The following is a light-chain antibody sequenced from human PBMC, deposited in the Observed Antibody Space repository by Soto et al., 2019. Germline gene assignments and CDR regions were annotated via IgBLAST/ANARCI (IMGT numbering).Light chain of an antibody. CDR3: CSYAGTVAYV. J-gene: IGLJ1*01. V-gene: IGLV2-23*02. CDR1: GSDVGAYNL. Sequence: QRVRTHPASGTRAHRQSSSITYAKTGSDVGAYNLVSWYQQHPGKAPKLIICEVNTRPSGISNRFSGSKSGDTASLTISGLQAEDEADYFCCSYAGTVAYVFGTGTKVTVL. CDR2: EVN.